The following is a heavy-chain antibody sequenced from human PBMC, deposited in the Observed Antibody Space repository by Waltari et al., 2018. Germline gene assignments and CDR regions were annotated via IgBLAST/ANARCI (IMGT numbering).Heavy chain of an antibody. V-gene: IGHV1-2*02. CDR2: VNPRGGAT. D-gene: IGHD2-21*01. J-gene: IGHJ4*02. CDR1: RNVITEHF. CDR3: AREYCGGECRLFDF. Sequence: VQSGAEVMKPGASVKVYCKVARNVITEHFIPWLRQVPGQGLEWMGWVNPRGGATNFAQRYRGRISVTWDTSLSTSYLGLSGLRSDDTAIYYCAREYCGGECRLFDFWGQGTLVTVSS.